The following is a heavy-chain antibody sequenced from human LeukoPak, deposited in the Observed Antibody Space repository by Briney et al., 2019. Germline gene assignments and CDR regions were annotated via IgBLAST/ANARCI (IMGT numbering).Heavy chain of an antibody. CDR3: ARPAYTAAYDL. V-gene: IGHV3-7*01. D-gene: IGHD3-16*01. CDR2: MKGDGSEI. Sequence: GGSLRLSCAASGFIFRVYWMTWVRQAPGKGLEWVANMKGDGSEIHYEDSVKGRFTISRDNAKNSLYLQMNYLRAEDTAVYYCARPAYTAAYDLWGQGTMVTVSS. J-gene: IGHJ3*01. CDR1: GFIFRVYW.